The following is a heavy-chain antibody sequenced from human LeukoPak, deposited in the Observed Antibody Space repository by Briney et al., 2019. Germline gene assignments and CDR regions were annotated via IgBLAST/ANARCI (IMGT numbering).Heavy chain of an antibody. CDR2: INPSGGRT. Sequence: ASVKVSCKASGYTFSIYYIHWVRQAPGQGLEWMGVINPSGGRTSYAQRFQGRVTMTRDTSTSTVYMELSSLRSEDTAVYYCARDDYDSSGYYRTPFDYWGQGTLVTVSS. D-gene: IGHD3-22*01. CDR1: GYTFSIYY. J-gene: IGHJ4*02. V-gene: IGHV1-46*01. CDR3: ARDDYDSSGYYRTPFDY.